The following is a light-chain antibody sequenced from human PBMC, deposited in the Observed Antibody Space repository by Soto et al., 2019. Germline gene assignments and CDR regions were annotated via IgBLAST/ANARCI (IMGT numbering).Light chain of an antibody. CDR3: QHYNSYSFS. J-gene: IGKJ3*01. CDR2: TAS. Sequence: DIQMTQSPSTLSASIGDRVTITCRASQSISTWLAWYQQKPGTAPKLLIYTASTLASGVPSRFSGSGSGTEFTLTINSLQPDDFATYNCQHYNSYSFSFGPGTTVDIK. V-gene: IGKV1-5*03. CDR1: QSISTW.